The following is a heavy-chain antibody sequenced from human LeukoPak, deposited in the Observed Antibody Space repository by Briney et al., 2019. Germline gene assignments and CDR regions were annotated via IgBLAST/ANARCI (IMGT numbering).Heavy chain of an antibody. V-gene: IGHV4-59*01. CDR1: GGSISSYY. CDR3: ARGQWLQTN. J-gene: IGHJ4*02. D-gene: IGHD5-24*01. CDR2: TYYSGST. Sequence: SETLSLTCTVSGGSISSYYWSWIRQPPGKGLEWIGYTYYSGSTNYNPSLKSRVTISVDTSKNQFSLKLSSVTAADTAVYYCARGQWLQTNWGQGTLVTVSS.